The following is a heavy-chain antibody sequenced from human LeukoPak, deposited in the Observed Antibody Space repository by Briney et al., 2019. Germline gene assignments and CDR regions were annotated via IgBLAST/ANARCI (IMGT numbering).Heavy chain of an antibody. CDR3: ARGVYGDYFTKTGYFDY. V-gene: IGHV4-34*01. D-gene: IGHD4-17*01. J-gene: IGHJ4*02. CDR1: GGSFSGYY. CDR2: INDSGST. Sequence: PSEPVSLTCAVYGGSFSGYYWNWIRQPPGKGLEWIGEINDSGSTNYNPFLKSRVSISVDTSKKQFSLKVNSVTAADTAVYYCARGVYGDYFTKTGYFDYWGQGTQVIVPS.